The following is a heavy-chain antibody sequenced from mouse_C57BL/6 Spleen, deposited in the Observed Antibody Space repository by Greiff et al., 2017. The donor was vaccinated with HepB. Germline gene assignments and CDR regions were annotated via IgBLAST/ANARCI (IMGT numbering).Heavy chain of an antibody. CDR1: GYTFTTYP. CDR2: FHPYNDDT. V-gene: IGHV1-47*01. D-gene: IGHD1-1*01. CDR3: AIGYYGSSYGFAY. J-gene: IGHJ3*01. Sequence: QVQLKESGAELVKPGASVKMSCKASGYTFTTYPIEWMKQNHGKSLEWIGNFHPYNDDTKYNEKFKGKATLTVEKSSSTVYLELSRLTSDDSAVYYCAIGYYGSSYGFAYWGQGTLVTVSA.